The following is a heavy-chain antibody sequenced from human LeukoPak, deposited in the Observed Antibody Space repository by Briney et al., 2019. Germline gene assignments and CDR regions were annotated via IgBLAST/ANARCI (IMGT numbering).Heavy chain of an antibody. CDR3: ARGGRCSTTPCHIFDF. D-gene: IGHD2-2*01. CDR1: GFTFSDYI. Sequence: GGSLRLSCAASGFTFSDYIIHWVRQAPGKGLEYVSAISGNGGSTFYANSVKGRFTISRDNSKNTLYLQMGSLRDEDMAVYYCARGGRCSTTPCHIFDFWGQGTLVTVSS. CDR2: ISGNGGST. J-gene: IGHJ4*02. V-gene: IGHV3-64*01.